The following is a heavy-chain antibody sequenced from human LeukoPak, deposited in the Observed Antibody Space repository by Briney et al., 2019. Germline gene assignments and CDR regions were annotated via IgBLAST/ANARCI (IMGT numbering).Heavy chain of an antibody. Sequence: PGGSLRLSCAASGFTFTDYAMNWVRQAPGKGLEWLSAISGSGGSTYYADSIQGRFTISRDNSKNTLYLQMNSLRAEDTAIYYRAKDRYSRGYLDWGQGTLVTVSS. CDR1: GFTFTDYA. CDR2: ISGSGGST. D-gene: IGHD3-22*01. CDR3: AKDRYSRGYLD. V-gene: IGHV3-23*01. J-gene: IGHJ4*02.